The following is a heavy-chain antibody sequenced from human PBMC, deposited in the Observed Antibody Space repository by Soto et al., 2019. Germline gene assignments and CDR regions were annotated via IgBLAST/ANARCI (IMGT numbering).Heavy chain of an antibody. V-gene: IGHV3-15*01. CDR1: GFTFSNAW. D-gene: IGHD5-18*01. CDR3: TTDSGRRYSYGPASEYYGMDV. Sequence: PGGSLRLSCAASGFTFSNAWMSWVRQAPGKGLEWVGRIKSKTDGGTTDYAAPVKGRFTISRDDSKNTLYLQMNSLKTEDTAVYYCTTDSGRRYSYGPASEYYGMDVWGQGTTVTVSS. J-gene: IGHJ6*02. CDR2: IKSKTDGGTT.